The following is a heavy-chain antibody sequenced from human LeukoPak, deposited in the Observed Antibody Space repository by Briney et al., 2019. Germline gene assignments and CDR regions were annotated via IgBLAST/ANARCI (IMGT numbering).Heavy chain of an antibody. CDR1: RVTFSRYW. CDR2: IASDGSST. V-gene: IGHV3-74*01. CDR3: ARGRPHGNDY. Sequence: PGASLRLSCAASRVTFSRYWRNWVRQPPGNGLRWVSRIASDGSSTTYADSVKGRFSISRDNAKNTLYLQMNSLRVEDTAVYYCARGRPHGNDYWGQGTLVTVSS. D-gene: IGHD4-23*01. J-gene: IGHJ4*02.